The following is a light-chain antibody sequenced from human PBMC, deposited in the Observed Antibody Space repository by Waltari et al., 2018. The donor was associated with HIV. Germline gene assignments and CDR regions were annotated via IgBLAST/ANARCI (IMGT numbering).Light chain of an antibody. CDR1: SSNIGINY. J-gene: IGLJ2*01. Sequence: QSVLTQPPSASGTPGQRVTISCSGSSSNIGINYVYWYQQLPGTAPKLLIYRNNQRPSGVPYRFSGAKSGTSASLAISGLRSDDEGDYYCAAWDDSLSGVIFGGGTKLTVL. CDR3: AAWDDSLSGVI. V-gene: IGLV1-47*01. CDR2: RNN.